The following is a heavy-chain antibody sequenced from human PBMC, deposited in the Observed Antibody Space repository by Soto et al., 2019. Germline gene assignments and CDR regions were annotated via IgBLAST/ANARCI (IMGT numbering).Heavy chain of an antibody. Sequence: TVSGGSFSGGPFYWSWIRQPPGKGLEYNGYIYKSATTYYNTSFESRVAISVDTSKSQFSLNVTSVPASETAVYFCARGRYCLTGRCFPNWFDSWGQGALVTVSS. J-gene: IGHJ5*01. CDR3: ARGRYCLTGRCFPNWFDS. CDR2: IYKSATT. CDR1: GGSFSGGPFY. D-gene: IGHD7-27*01. V-gene: IGHV4-30-4*01.